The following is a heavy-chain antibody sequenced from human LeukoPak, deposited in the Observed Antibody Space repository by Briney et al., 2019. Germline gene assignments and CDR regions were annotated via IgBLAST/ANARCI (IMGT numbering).Heavy chain of an antibody. CDR3: ARDSSPDS. V-gene: IGHV3-48*01. CDR1: GFTFSTYS. D-gene: IGHD6-13*01. Sequence: GGSLRLSCAASGFTFSTYSMNWVRQAPGEGLEWVSYISSSSSTIYYADSVKGRFTISRDNAKNSLYLQMNNLRAEDTAVYYCARDSSPDSWGQGTLVTVSS. J-gene: IGHJ4*02. CDR2: ISSSSSTI.